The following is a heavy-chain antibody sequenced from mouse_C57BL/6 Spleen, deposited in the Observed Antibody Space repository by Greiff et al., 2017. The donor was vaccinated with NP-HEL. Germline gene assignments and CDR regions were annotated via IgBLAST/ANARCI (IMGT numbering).Heavy chain of an antibody. V-gene: IGHV1-59*01. CDR2: IDPSDSYT. Sequence: VQLQQPGAELVRPGTSVKLSCKASGYTFTSYWMHWVKQRPGQGLEWIGVIDPSDSYTNYNQKFKGKATLTVDTSSSTAYMQLSSLTSEDSAVYYCARRGYGHWYFDVWGTGTTVTVSS. CDR1: GYTFTSYW. CDR3: ARRGYGHWYFDV. J-gene: IGHJ1*03. D-gene: IGHD2-10*02.